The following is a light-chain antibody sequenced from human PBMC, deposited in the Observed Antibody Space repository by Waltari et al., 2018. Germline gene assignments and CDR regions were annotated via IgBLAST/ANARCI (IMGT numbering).Light chain of an antibody. CDR3: QQSYSTPEYT. CDR2: GAS. Sequence: EIVMTQSPATLSVSRGGSATLSCRASLSIDDSLAWYQQKPGHPPRLLIHGASTRDTGIPVRFSGSGSGTDFTLTITGLQSEDFATYYCQQSYSTPEYTFGQGTKLEIK. V-gene: IGKV3-15*01. CDR1: LSIDDS. J-gene: IGKJ2*01.